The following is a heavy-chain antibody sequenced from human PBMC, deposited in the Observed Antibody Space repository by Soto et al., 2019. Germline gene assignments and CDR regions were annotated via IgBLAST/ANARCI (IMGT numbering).Heavy chain of an antibody. D-gene: IGHD2-21*02. Sequence: TSETLSLTCTVSGGSISGYYWSWIRQPPGKGLEWIGNVYYSGGAKYNPSVKRRVSISVGTSKNQFSLNLSSVTAADTAVYYCTRDGDGRMTTNPYYYYGMDVWGPGITVTVS. CDR1: GGSISGYY. CDR2: VYYSGGA. V-gene: IGHV4-59*01. J-gene: IGHJ6*02. CDR3: TRDGDGRMTTNPYYYYGMDV.